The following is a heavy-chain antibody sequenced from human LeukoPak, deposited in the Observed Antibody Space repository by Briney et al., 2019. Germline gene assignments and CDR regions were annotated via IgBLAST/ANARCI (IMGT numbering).Heavy chain of an antibody. V-gene: IGHV3-30*18. CDR3: AKDGLSGSAQRYYFDY. D-gene: IGHD3-22*01. CDR2: ISYDGRDK. J-gene: IGHJ4*02. CDR1: GFTFSRYG. Sequence: PGGSLRLSCAASGFTFSRYGMHWVRQAPGKGLEWVVTISYDGRDKWYGDSVKGRFTISRDNSQNSLYLQMNSLRAEDTAVYYCAKDGLSGSAQRYYFDYWGQGTLVTVSS.